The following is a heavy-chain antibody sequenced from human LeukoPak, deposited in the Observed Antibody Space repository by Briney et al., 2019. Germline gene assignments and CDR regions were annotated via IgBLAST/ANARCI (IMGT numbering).Heavy chain of an antibody. CDR2: IRYDGSNK. J-gene: IGHJ4*02. Sequence: GGSLRLSCAASGFTFSSYGMHWVRQAPGKGLEWVAFIRYDGSNKYYADSVKGRFTISRDNSKNTLYLQMNSLRAEDTAVYYCARARYSSGLRIDYWGQGTLVTVSS. CDR3: ARARYSSGLRIDY. CDR1: GFTFSSYG. D-gene: IGHD6-19*01. V-gene: IGHV3-30*02.